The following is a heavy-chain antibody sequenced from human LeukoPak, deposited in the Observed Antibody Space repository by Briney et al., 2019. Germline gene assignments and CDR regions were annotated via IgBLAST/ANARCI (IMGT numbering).Heavy chain of an antibody. CDR1: GFTFSDYY. J-gene: IGHJ4*02. D-gene: IGHD1-1*01. Sequence: GGSRRLSCAAAGFTFSDYYMSWIRQAPGKGLEWVSYISSSGSTIYYADSVKGRFTISRDNAKNSLYLQMNSLRAEDTAVYHCTRDRGAYNLYDYWGQGTLVTVSS. V-gene: IGHV3-11*01. CDR3: TRDRGAYNLYDY. CDR2: ISSSGSTI.